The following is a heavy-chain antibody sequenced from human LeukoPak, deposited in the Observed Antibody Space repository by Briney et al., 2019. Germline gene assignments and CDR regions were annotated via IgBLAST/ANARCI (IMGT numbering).Heavy chain of an antibody. D-gene: IGHD3-16*01. V-gene: IGHV1-2*02. J-gene: IGHJ4*02. CDR2: INPNSGGT. CDR1: GYTFTSYD. Sequence: ASVKVSCKASGYTFTSYDINWVRQATGQGLEWMGWINPNSGGTNYAQKFQGRVTMTRDTSINTAYMELSRLRSDDTAVYYCARVVGEARGGDDYWGQGTLVTVSS. CDR3: ARVVGEARGGDDY.